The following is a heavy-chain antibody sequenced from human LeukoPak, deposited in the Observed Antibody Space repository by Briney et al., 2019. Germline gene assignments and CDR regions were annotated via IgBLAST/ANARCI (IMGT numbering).Heavy chain of an antibody. CDR3: AKGRGIVATIGNAFDI. Sequence: QPGGSLRLSCAASGFTFSSYAMSWVRQAPGKGLEWVSAISGSGGSTYYADSVKGRFTISRDNSKNTLYLQMNSLRAEDTAVYYCAKGRGIVATIGNAFDIWGQGTMVTVSS. V-gene: IGHV3-23*01. J-gene: IGHJ3*02. CDR2: ISGSGGST. CDR1: GFTFSSYA. D-gene: IGHD5-12*01.